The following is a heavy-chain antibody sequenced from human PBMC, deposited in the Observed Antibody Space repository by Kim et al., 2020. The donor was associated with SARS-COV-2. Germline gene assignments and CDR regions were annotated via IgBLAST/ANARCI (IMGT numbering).Heavy chain of an antibody. CDR3: ARGAPFGELSFAFDP. V-gene: IGHV1-46*01. Sequence: ASVKVSCKASGYTFTSYYMHWVRQAPGQGLEWMGIINPSGGSTSYAQKFQGRVTMTRDTSTSTVYMELSSLRSEDTAVYYCARGAPFGELSFAFDPWGQGTLVTVSS. D-gene: IGHD3-10*01. CDR2: INPSGGST. J-gene: IGHJ5*02. CDR1: GYTFTSYY.